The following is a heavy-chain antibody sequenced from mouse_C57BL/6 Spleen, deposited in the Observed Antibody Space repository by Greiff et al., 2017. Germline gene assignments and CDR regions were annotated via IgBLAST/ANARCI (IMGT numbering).Heavy chain of an antibody. CDR3: ASSRTVVADDYAMDY. Sequence: VQLQQSGAELARPGASVKMSCKASGYTFTSYTMHWVKQRPGQGLEWIGYIYPSSGYTKYNQKFKDKATLTADKSSSTAYMQLSSLTSEDSAVYYCASSRTVVADDYAMDYWGQGTSVAVSS. V-gene: IGHV1-4*01. D-gene: IGHD1-1*01. CDR1: GYTFTSYT. J-gene: IGHJ4*01. CDR2: IYPSSGYT.